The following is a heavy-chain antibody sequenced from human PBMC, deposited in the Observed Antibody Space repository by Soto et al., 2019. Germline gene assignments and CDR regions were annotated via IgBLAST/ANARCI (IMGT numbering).Heavy chain of an antibody. J-gene: IGHJ5*02. CDR2: ISASIGHT. CDR3: ARGSYCSGGTCTNWFDP. Sequence: ASVKVSCKASGYIFNDYAISWVRQAPGQGLEWVGWISASIGHTNYAQSFQGRVTITTDRSTTTAYMELRNLRSDDTAVYYCARGSYCSGGTCTNWFDPWGQGTLVTVSS. D-gene: IGHD2-15*01. V-gene: IGHV1-18*01. CDR1: GYIFNDYA.